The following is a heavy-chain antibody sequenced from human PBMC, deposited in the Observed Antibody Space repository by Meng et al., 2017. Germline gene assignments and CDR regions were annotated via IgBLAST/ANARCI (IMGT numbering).Heavy chain of an antibody. J-gene: IGHJ4*02. CDR2: INHSGST. Sequence: QVQLQQWVAGLLKPSETLSLTCAVYGGSFSGYYWSWIRQPPGKGLEWIGEINHSGSTNYNPSLKSRVTISVDTSKNQFSLKLSSVTAADTAVYYCARDTVEAYCGGDCCPLGYWGQGTLVTVSS. D-gene: IGHD2-21*02. CDR3: ARDTVEAYCGGDCCPLGY. CDR1: GGSFSGYY. V-gene: IGHV4-34*01.